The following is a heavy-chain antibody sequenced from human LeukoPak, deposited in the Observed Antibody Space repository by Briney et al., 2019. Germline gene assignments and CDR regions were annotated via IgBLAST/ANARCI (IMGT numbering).Heavy chain of an antibody. Sequence: SGTLSLTCSVSGDSLSTYHWNWIRKPPGKGLEWIAYMQSTGNSKYNPSLKSRATMSVDTSKNQVVLNLSSVTAADTAVYYCARDKRHSYGRYFAHWGQGMLVTVSS. J-gene: IGHJ4*02. D-gene: IGHD5-18*01. CDR2: MQSTGNS. CDR3: ARDKRHSYGRYFAH. V-gene: IGHV4-59*01. CDR1: GDSLSTYH.